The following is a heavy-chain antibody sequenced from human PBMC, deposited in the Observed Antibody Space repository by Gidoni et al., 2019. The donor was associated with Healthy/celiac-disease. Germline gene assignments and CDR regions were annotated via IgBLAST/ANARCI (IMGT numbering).Heavy chain of an antibody. CDR2: IYYSGST. Sequence: QLQLQESGPGLVKPSETLSLTCTVPGGSISSSSYYWGWIRKPPGKGLEWIGSIYYSGSTYYNPSLKSRVTISVDTSKNQFSLKLSAVTAADTAVYYCARDPLYSSGWYNYYYGMDVWGQGTTVTVSS. V-gene: IGHV4-39*07. J-gene: IGHJ6*02. CDR1: GGSISSSSYY. CDR3: ARDPLYSSGWYNYYYGMDV. D-gene: IGHD6-19*01.